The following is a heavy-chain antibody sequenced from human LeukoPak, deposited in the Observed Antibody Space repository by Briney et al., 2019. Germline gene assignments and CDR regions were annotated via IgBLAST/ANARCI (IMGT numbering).Heavy chain of an antibody. CDR3: ARGLDDY. CDR1: GGSFSGYY. CDR2: INHSGST. J-gene: IGHJ4*02. V-gene: IGHV4-34*01. Sequence: SETLSLTCAVYGGSFSGYYWSWIRQPPGKGLEWIGEINHSGSTNYNPSLKSRVTISVDTSKNQFSLKLSSVTAADTAVYYCARGLDDYWGQGTLVTVTS.